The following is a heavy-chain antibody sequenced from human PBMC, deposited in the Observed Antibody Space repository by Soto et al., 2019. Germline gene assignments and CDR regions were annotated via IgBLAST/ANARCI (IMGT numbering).Heavy chain of an antibody. D-gene: IGHD1-1*01. CDR3: AKGAVPTTPVPLFDY. J-gene: IGHJ4*02. CDR1: GFTFSSYA. V-gene: IGHV3-23*01. Sequence: GGALRVSCADSGFTFSSYAMRWVRQAPGKGLEWVSAISGSGGSTYYADSVKGRFTISRDNSKNTLYLQMNSLRAEDTAVYYCAKGAVPTTPVPLFDYWGRGTLVPVSS. CDR2: ISGSGGST.